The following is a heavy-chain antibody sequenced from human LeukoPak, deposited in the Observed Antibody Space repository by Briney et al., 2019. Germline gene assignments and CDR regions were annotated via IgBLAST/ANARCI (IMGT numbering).Heavy chain of an antibody. CDR1: GFTFSSYW. V-gene: IGHV3-74*01. CDR3: AKTVSGSYSYQGGDY. CDR2: INSDGSST. J-gene: IGHJ4*02. Sequence: GGSLRLSCAASGFTFSSYWMHWVRQAPGKGLVWVSRINSDGSSTSYADSVKGRFTISSDNSRNMLYLQMNSLRDEDKAKYYCAKTVSGSYSYQGGDYWGQGTLVTVSS. D-gene: IGHD3-16*02.